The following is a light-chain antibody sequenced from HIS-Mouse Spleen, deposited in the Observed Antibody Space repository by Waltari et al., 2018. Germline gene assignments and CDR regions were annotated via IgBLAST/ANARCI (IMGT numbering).Light chain of an antibody. Sequence: SYELTQPPSVSVSPGQTARITCSGDALPNKYAYWYQQKSGQAPVLVIYEDSKRPSGSPERFSGSSSGTMATWTISGAQVEDEADYYCYSTDSSGNHRVFGGGTKLTVL. V-gene: IGLV3-10*01. CDR3: YSTDSSGNHRV. J-gene: IGLJ2*01. CDR1: ALPNKY. CDR2: EDS.